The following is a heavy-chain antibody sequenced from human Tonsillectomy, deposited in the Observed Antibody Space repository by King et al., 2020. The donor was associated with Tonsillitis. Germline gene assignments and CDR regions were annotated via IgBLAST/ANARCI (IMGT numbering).Heavy chain of an antibody. V-gene: IGHV6-1*01. Sequence: VQLQQSGPGLVKPWQTLSLTCAISGDSVSSKSAAWNWIRQSPSRGLEWLGRTHYRSKWYNDYAVSVKSRITINPDTSKNQFSLQLNSVTPEDTAVYFCARERLRVGASNFDYWGQGTLVTVSS. J-gene: IGHJ4*02. CDR1: GDSVSSKSAA. CDR3: ARERLRVGASNFDY. CDR2: THYRSKWYN. D-gene: IGHD1-26*01.